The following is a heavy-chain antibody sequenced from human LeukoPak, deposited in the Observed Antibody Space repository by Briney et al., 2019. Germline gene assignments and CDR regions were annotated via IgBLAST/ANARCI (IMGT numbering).Heavy chain of an antibody. J-gene: IGHJ4*02. CDR3: AKGRSRAPLVVVITTIDY. D-gene: IGHD3-22*01. V-gene: IGHV3-23*01. CDR1: GFTFSSYA. CDR2: ISGSGGST. Sequence: GSLRLSCAASGFTFSSYAVSWVRQAPGKGLEWVSAISGSGGSTYYADSVKGRFTISRDNSKNTLYLQINSLRAEDTAVYYCAKGRSRAPLVVVITTIDYWGQGTLVTVSS.